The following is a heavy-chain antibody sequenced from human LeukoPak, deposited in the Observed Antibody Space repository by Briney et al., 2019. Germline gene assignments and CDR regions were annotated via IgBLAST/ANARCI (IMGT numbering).Heavy chain of an antibody. CDR3: ARDRTYNWII. Sequence: SETLSLTCTVSGGSISSYYWSWIRQPPGKGLEWIGYIYYSGSTNYNPSLESRVTISVDTSKNQFSLKLSSVTAADTAVYYCARDRTYNWIIWGQGTLVTVSS. D-gene: IGHD1-20*01. V-gene: IGHV4-59*01. CDR2: IYYSGST. CDR1: GGSISSYY. J-gene: IGHJ4*02.